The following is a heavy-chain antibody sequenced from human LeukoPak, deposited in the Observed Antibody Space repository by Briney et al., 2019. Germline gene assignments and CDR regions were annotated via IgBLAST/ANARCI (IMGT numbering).Heavy chain of an antibody. D-gene: IGHD3-10*02. CDR2: IKKKAESYAT. CDR3: SRRMFTADWHLDL. Sequence: PGGSLRLSCAASGFTFSGSDIHWVRQASGKGLEWISRIKKKAESYATAYVVSVTGRFTISRDDSKNTAFLQMNSLKTEDTAVYYCSRRMFTADWHLDLWGRGTLVTVS. CDR1: GFTFSGSD. V-gene: IGHV3-73*01. J-gene: IGHJ2*01.